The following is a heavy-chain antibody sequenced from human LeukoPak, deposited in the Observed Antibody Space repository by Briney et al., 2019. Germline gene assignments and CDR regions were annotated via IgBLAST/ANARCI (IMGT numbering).Heavy chain of an antibody. J-gene: IGHJ4*02. CDR3: TTFNTVTTNY. CDR2: ISSGSDYT. Sequence: PGGSLRLSCAASGFSFSSHGMSWVRQTPWKGPEWVSSISSGSDYTFYADSVKGRFTVSRDNSKNTLYLQMNSLRAGDTAVYYCTTFNTVTTNYWGQGTLVTVSS. V-gene: IGHV3-23*01. CDR1: GFSFSSHG. D-gene: IGHD4-17*01.